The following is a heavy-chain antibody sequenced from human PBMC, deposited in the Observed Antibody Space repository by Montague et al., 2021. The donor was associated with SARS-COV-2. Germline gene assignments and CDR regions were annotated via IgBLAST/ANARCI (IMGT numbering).Heavy chain of an antibody. J-gene: IGHJ6*03. Sequence: SDTLSLTCTVSGGSISSYYWSWIRQPPGKGLEWIGYIYHSGSTNYNPSLKSRVTISVDTSKNQFSLKLSSVTAADTAVYYCARALVPEEWLFGGDYYYYMDVWGKGTTVTVSS. D-gene: IGHD3-3*01. CDR2: IYHSGST. CDR3: ARALVPEEWLFGGDYYYYMDV. V-gene: IGHV4-59*07. CDR1: GGSISSYY.